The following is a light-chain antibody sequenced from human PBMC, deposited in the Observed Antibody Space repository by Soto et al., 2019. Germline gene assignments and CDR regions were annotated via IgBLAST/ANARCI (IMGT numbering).Light chain of an antibody. CDR2: EVN. CDR3: SSYTTSNTYV. V-gene: IGLV2-14*01. CDR1: SSDIGVYNY. J-gene: IGLJ1*01. Sequence: QSGLTQPASVSGSPGQSITFSCTGTSSDIGVYNYVSWYQQRPGKAPKLMIYEVNNRPSGVSNRFSGSKSGNTASLTISGLQAEDEADYYCSSYTTSNTYVFGTGTKVTVL.